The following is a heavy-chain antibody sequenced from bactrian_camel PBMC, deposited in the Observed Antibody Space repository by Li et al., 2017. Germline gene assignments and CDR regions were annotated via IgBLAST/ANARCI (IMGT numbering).Heavy chain of an antibody. D-gene: IGHD6*01. CDR1: GFAFDMYR. J-gene: IGHJ4*01. V-gene: IGHV3S1*01. CDR2: INNGGDSR. Sequence: VQLVESGGGLVQPGGSLRLSCAASGFAFDMYRIYWVRQVPGKGLEWVAVINNGGDSRYYADSVQGRFTISRDNAKNTLYLRLNAVKTEDTAIYYCVKDRIVELGQGTQVTVS.